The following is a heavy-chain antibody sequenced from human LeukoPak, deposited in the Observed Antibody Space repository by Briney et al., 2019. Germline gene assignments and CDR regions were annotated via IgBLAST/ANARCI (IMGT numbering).Heavy chain of an antibody. J-gene: IGHJ3*02. Sequence: GASVKVSCKASGYTFTSYYMHWVRQAPGQGLEWMGGIIPIFGTANYAQKFQGRVTMTRNTSISTAYMELSSLRSEDTAVYYCARDVGWGYGSGSYASDAFDIWGQGTMVTVSS. CDR2: IIPIFGTA. D-gene: IGHD3-10*01. V-gene: IGHV1-46*01. CDR1: GYTFTSYY. CDR3: ARDVGWGYGSGSYASDAFDI.